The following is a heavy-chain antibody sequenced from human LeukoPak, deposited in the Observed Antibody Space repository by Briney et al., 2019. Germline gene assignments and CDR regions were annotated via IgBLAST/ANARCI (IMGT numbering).Heavy chain of an antibody. CDR1: GFTFRTYS. J-gene: IGHJ4*02. D-gene: IGHD2-21*01. CDR3: AREYYGGYFEY. V-gene: IGHV3-64*01. CDR2: ISSNGGSA. Sequence: GGSLRVSSADPGFTFRTYSMHWVRQAPGKGLESVSAISSNGGSAYYANSVKGRFTISRDNSKNTLYLQMGSLRAEDMAVYYCAREYYGGYFEYWGQGTLVTVSS.